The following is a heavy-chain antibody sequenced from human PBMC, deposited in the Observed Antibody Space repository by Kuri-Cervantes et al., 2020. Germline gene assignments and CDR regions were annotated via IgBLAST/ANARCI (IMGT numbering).Heavy chain of an antibody. CDR3: ARVWRYCSGGSCYLPGY. V-gene: IGHV1-2*02. J-gene: IGHJ4*02. CDR1: GYTFTGYY. D-gene: IGHD2-15*01. Sequence: ASVKVSCKASGYTFTGYYMHWVRQAPGQGLEWMGWINPNSGGTNYAQKFQGRVTMTRDTSISTAYMELSRLRSDDTAVYYCARVWRYCSGGSCYLPGYWGQGTLVTVSS. CDR2: INPNSGGT.